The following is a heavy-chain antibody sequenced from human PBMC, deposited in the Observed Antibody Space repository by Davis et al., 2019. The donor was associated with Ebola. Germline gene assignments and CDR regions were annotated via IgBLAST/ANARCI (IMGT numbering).Heavy chain of an antibody. Sequence: ASVKVSCKASGYTFISYGISWVRQAPGQGPEWMGWISTFDGKTKYVQKFQGRVTMTRDKSTSTVYMELRSLRSGDTAVYYCARGLDFGDYTDYWGQGTLVTVAS. V-gene: IGHV1-18*01. CDR3: ARGLDFGDYTDY. CDR2: ISTFDGKT. CDR1: GYTFISYG. D-gene: IGHD4-17*01. J-gene: IGHJ4*02.